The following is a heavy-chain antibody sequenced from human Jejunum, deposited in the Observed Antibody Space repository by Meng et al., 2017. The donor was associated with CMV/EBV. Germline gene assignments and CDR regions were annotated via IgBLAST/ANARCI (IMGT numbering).Heavy chain of an antibody. CDR1: FLFSLYP. V-gene: IGHV3-30*01. CDR3: ARDRTSVVSPAAPLF. CDR2: ISYDGGNT. D-gene: IGHD2-2*01. Sequence: FLFSLYPMHWVRQAPGKGLEWVAVISYDGGNTYYADSVKDRFTISRDNSNNTLFLQMNNLRPEDTAVYYCARDRTSVVSPAAPLFWGQGTLVTVSS. J-gene: IGHJ4*02.